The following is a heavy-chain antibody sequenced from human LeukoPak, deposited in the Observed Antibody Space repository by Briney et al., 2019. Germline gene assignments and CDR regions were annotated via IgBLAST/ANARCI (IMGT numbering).Heavy chain of an antibody. Sequence: PSETLSLTCSVSGGSISSGRFYWNWIRQPAGTGLEWIGHVYSSGSAKYNPSLKSRVTISLDTSKNQFSLKLNSVTADDTAVYYCSRGPENPLNWYFDLWGRGTLVTVSS. CDR1: GGSISSGRFY. V-gene: IGHV4-61*09. CDR2: VYSSGSA. D-gene: IGHD1-14*01. CDR3: SRGPENPLNWYFDL. J-gene: IGHJ2*01.